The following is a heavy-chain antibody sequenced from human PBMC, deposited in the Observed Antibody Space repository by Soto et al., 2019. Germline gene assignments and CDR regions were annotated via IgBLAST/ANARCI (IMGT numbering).Heavy chain of an antibody. CDR3: ARRGGARAIFGVVISNWFDP. J-gene: IGHJ5*02. Sequence: PSETLSLTCTVSGGSISSSSYYWGWIRQPPGKGLEWIGSIYYSVSTYYNPSLKSRVTISVDTSKNQFSLKLSSVTAADTAVYYCARRGGARAIFGVVISNWFDPWGQGTLVTVSS. V-gene: IGHV4-39*01. CDR2: IYYSVST. CDR1: GGSISSSSYY. D-gene: IGHD3-3*01.